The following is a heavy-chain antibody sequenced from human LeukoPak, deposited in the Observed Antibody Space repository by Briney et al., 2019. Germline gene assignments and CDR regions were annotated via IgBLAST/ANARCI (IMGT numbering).Heavy chain of an antibody. D-gene: IGHD3/OR15-3a*01. CDR2: ISGSGGST. Sequence: GGSLRLSCAASGFTFNNYGMSWVRQAPGKGLEWVSAISGSGGSTDYADSVKGRFTISRDNSKNTLYLQMNSLGAEDTAVYYCAKDQAWTDYFDYWGQGTLATVSS. CDR3: AKDQAWTDYFDY. CDR1: GFTFNNYG. V-gene: IGHV3-23*01. J-gene: IGHJ4*02.